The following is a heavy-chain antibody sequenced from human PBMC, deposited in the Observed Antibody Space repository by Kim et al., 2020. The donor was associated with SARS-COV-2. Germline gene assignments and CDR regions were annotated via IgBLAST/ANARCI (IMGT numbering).Heavy chain of an antibody. CDR1: GFTFTTYW. J-gene: IGHJ1*01. CDR2: VNQDGNGK. CDR3: GRGSGAPDN. D-gene: IGHD3-10*01. V-gene: IGHV3-7*03. Sequence: GGSLRLSCAASGFTFTTYWMNWVRQAPGKGLEWVASVNQDGNGKYYVDSVKGRFTISRDNAKNSLFLQMNSLRVDDTAVYYCGRGSGAPDNWGLGTLVTV.